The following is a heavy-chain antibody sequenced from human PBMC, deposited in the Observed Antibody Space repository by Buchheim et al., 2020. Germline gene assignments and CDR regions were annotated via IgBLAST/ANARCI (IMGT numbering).Heavy chain of an antibody. Sequence: QVQLQESGPGLVKPSETLSLTCTVSGGSISSYYWSWIRQPPGKGLEWIGYIYYSGSTNYNPSLKSRVTISVDTSKNQLSLKLSSVTAADTAVYYCARVPSYYDFWSGYFSEMNWFDPWGQGTL. D-gene: IGHD3-3*01. CDR1: GGSISSYY. V-gene: IGHV4-59*01. CDR2: IYYSGST. J-gene: IGHJ5*02. CDR3: ARVPSYYDFWSGYFSEMNWFDP.